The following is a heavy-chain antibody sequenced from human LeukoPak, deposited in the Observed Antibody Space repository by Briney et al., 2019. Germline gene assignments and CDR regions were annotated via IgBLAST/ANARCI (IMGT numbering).Heavy chain of an antibody. J-gene: IGHJ4*02. V-gene: IGHV3-64*01. D-gene: IGHD3-9*01. Sequence: GGSMRLSCAASGFTFSSYAMHWVRQAPGKGLEYVSAISSNGGSTYYANSVKGRFTISIDNSKNTLYLQMGSLRAEDMAVYYCARGETTPYDILTGYYFDYWGQGTLVTVSS. CDR1: GFTFSSYA. CDR3: ARGETTPYDILTGYYFDY. CDR2: ISSNGGST.